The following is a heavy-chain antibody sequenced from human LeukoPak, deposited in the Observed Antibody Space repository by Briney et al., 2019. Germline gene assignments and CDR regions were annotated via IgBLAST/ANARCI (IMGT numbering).Heavy chain of an antibody. J-gene: IGHJ1*01. CDR3: ARGSFNLRYPRGSRDGYFQH. Sequence: PSETLSLTCTVSGGSISSYYWSWIRQPPGKGLEWIGYIYYSGSTNYNPSLKSRVTISVDTSKNQFSLKLSSVTAADTAVYYCARGSFNLRYPRGSRDGYFQHWGQGTLVTVSS. D-gene: IGHD6-13*01. CDR2: IYYSGST. V-gene: IGHV4-59*12. CDR1: GGSISSYY.